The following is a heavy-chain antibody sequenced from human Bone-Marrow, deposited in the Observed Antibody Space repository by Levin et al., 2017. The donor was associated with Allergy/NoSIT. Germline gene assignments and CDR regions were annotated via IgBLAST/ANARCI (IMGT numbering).Heavy chain of an antibody. CDR2: ISWNSNGI. CDR1: GFTFDDYA. D-gene: IGHD3-3*01. J-gene: IGHJ4*02. V-gene: IGHV3-9*01. Sequence: PGGSLRLSCATSGFTFDDYAMHWVRQAPGKGLEWVAGISWNSNGIVYADSVKGRFTISRDNAKDSLSLQMNRLRPEDTALYYCVKIREVRFWSGSFDYWGQGTLVTVSS. CDR3: VKIREVRFWSGSFDY.